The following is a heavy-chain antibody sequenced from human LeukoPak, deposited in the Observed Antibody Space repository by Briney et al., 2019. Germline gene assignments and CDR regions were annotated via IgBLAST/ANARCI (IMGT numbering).Heavy chain of an antibody. V-gene: IGHV3-23*01. CDR3: AKDKAHIVVVTAITYYFDY. D-gene: IGHD2-21*02. CDR1: GFTFSSYA. Sequence: GGSLRLSCAASGFTFSSYAMSWVRQAPGKGLEWVSAISGSGGSTYYADSVKGRFTISRDNSKNTLYLQMNGLRAEDTAVYYCAKDKAHIVVVTAITYYFDYWGQGTLVTVSS. J-gene: IGHJ4*02. CDR2: ISGSGGST.